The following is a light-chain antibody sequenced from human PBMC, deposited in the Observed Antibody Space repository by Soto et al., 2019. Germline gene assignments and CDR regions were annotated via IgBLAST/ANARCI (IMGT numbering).Light chain of an antibody. CDR1: QSLSSSQ. Sequence: ENMLTQSPGTLSLSPGERATLYCRASQSLSSSQLAWYQQKPGQAPRLLIHDASSRATGISDRFTGSGSGTDFTLTITTLEPEDFAVYYCQQYGSSPRTFGLGTKVDIK. V-gene: IGKV3-20*01. CDR3: QQYGSSPRT. CDR2: DAS. J-gene: IGKJ1*01.